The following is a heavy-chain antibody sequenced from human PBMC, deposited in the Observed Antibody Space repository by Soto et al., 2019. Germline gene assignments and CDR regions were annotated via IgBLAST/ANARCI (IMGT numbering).Heavy chain of an antibody. J-gene: IGHJ6*02. CDR2: ISYDGSNK. CDR3: ARDGVGVISGLDYGMDV. V-gene: IGHV3-30-3*01. CDR1: GFSFSSYA. D-gene: IGHD3-22*01. Sequence: HVQLVESGGGVVQPGRSLRLSCADSGFSFSSYAMHWVRQAPGKGLEWVAVISYDGSNKYYADSVKGRFTISRDNSKKTLDLQMNSLRAEDTAVYCCARDGVGVISGLDYGMDVWGQGTTVTVSS.